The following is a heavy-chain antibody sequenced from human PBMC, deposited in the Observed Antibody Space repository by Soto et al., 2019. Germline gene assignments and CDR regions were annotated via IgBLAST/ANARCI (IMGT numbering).Heavy chain of an antibody. CDR3: ARAGPGRFGELLYSQD. Sequence: EVQLVESGGGLVQPGGSLRLSCAASGFTFSSYSMNWVRQAPGKGLEWVSYISSSSSTIYYADSVKGRFTISRDNAKNSLYLQMNSLRDQDTGVYYCARAGPGRFGELLYSQDWGQRTLVTVSS. V-gene: IGHV3-48*02. CDR2: ISSSSSTI. D-gene: IGHD3-10*01. CDR1: GFTFSSYS. J-gene: IGHJ4*02.